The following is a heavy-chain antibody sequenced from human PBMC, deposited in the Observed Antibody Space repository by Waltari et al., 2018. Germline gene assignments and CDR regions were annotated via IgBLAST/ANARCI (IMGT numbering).Heavy chain of an antibody. V-gene: IGHV4-34*01. CDR1: GGSFSGYY. CDR3: ARGHNSGSYLPYFDY. D-gene: IGHD3-10*01. J-gene: IGHJ4*02. CDR2: INHSGST. Sequence: QVQLQQWGAGLLKPSETLSLTCAVYGGSFSGYYWSWIRQPPGKGLEWIGEINHSGSTTYNPSLKSRVTISVDTSKNQFSLKLSSVTAADTAVYYCARGHNSGSYLPYFDYWGQGTLVTVSS.